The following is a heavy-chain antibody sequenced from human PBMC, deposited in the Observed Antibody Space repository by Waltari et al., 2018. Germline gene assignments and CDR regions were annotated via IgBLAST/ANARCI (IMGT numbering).Heavy chain of an antibody. CDR3: ARMPTGYCSGGSCLLYGMDV. V-gene: IGHV4-4*07. J-gene: IGHJ6*02. CDR1: GGSISSYY. Sequence: QVQLQESGPGLVKPSETLSLTCTVSGGSISSYYWSWIRQPAGKGLEWIGRIYTSGSTNYNPSPKSRVTMSVDTSKNQFSLKLSSVTAADTAVYYCARMPTGYCSGGSCLLYGMDVWGQGTTVTVSS. CDR2: IYTSGST. D-gene: IGHD2-15*01.